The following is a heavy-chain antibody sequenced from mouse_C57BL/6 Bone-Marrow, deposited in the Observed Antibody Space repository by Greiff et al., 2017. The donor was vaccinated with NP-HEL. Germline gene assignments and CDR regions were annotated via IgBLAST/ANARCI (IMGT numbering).Heavy chain of an antibody. V-gene: IGHV5-2*01. Sequence: DVKLVESGGGLVQPGESLKLSCESNEYEFPSHDMSWVRKTPEKRLELVAAINSDGGSTYYPDTMERRFIISRDNTKKTLYLQMSSLRSEDTALYYCARYSNYVGYYAMDYWGQGTSVTVSS. CDR2: INSDGGST. J-gene: IGHJ4*01. CDR1: EYEFPSHD. D-gene: IGHD2-5*01. CDR3: ARYSNYVGYYAMDY.